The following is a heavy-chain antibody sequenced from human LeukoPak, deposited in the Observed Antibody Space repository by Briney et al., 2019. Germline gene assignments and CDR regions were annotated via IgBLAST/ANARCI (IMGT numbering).Heavy chain of an antibody. J-gene: IGHJ4*02. CDR2: IYSTGST. V-gene: IGHV4-4*07. Sequence: SETLSLTCTVSGGSISSYYWSWIRQPAGKGLEWIGRIYSTGSTNYNPSLKSRVTISVDTSKNQFSLKLSSVTAADTAVYYCARGRPPHYYDSSGYVDYWGQGTLVTVSS. CDR1: GGSISSYY. D-gene: IGHD3-22*01. CDR3: ARGRPPHYYDSSGYVDY.